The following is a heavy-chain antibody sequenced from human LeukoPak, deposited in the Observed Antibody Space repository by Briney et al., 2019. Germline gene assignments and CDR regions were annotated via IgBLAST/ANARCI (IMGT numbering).Heavy chain of an antibody. J-gene: IGHJ4*02. D-gene: IGHD5-24*01. CDR2: ISPNGVIT. V-gene: IGHV3-23*01. CDR1: GVTFSSHG. CDR3: AKDDAWLQYGN. Sequence: GGSLRLSCAASGVTFSSHGMNWVRQAPGKGLEWVSGISPNGVITYYADSVKGRFTISRDNSKGPVYLQMNSLRPEATAVYYCAKDDAWLQYGNWGRGTLVTVSS.